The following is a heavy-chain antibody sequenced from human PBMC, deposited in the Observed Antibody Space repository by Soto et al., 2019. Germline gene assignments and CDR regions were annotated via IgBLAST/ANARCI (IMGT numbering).Heavy chain of an antibody. CDR1: GFTFTRYS. CDR3: ERQSEDLTSNFDY. V-gene: IGHV3-21*06. CDR2: ISSTTNYI. Sequence: GGSLRLSCAASGFTFTRYSMNWVRQAPGKGLEWVSSISSTTNYIYYGDSMKGRFTISRDNAKNSLYLEMNSLRAEDTAVYYCERQSEDLTSNFDYWGQGTLVTVSS. J-gene: IGHJ4*02.